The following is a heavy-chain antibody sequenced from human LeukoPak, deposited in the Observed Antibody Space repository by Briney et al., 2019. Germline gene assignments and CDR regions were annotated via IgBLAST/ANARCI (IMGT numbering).Heavy chain of an antibody. CDR1: GFTFSSYA. J-gene: IGHJ5*02. Sequence: PGGSLRLSXAASGFTFSSYAMHWVRQAPGKGLEYVSAISSNGGSTYYANSVKGRFTISRDNSKNTLYLQMGSLRAEDMAVYYCARGNAPIAAAGTRGWFDPWGQGTLVTVSS. CDR2: ISSNGGST. V-gene: IGHV3-64*01. CDR3: ARGNAPIAAAGTRGWFDP. D-gene: IGHD6-13*01.